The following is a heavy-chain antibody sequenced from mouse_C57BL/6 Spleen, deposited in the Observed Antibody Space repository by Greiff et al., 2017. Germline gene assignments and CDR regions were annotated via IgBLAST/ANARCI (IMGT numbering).Heavy chain of an antibody. V-gene: IGHV1-55*01. Sequence: QVQLQQPGAELVKPGASVKMSCKASGYTFTSYWITWVKQRPGQGLEWIGDIYPGSGSTNYNEKFKSKATLTVDTSSSTAYMQLSSLTSEDSAVYYCASGVYYYGSPYYAMDYWGQGTSVTVSS. CDR1: GYTFTSYW. CDR3: ASGVYYYGSPYYAMDY. D-gene: IGHD1-1*01. J-gene: IGHJ4*01. CDR2: IYPGSGST.